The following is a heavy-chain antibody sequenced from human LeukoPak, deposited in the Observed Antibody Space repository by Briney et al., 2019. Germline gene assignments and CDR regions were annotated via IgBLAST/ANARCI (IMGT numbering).Heavy chain of an antibody. Sequence: PGGSLRLSCAASGFTFNRRGMHWVRQAPGKGLEWVAFIRYDGGETFYADFVKGRFTISRDNSKNTLYLQMNSLRAEDTAVYYCAKPRLKSGYSSSWYSNWFDPWGQGTLVTVSS. CDR2: IRYDGGET. J-gene: IGHJ5*02. CDR1: GFTFNRRG. CDR3: AKPRLKSGYSSSWYSNWFDP. D-gene: IGHD6-13*01. V-gene: IGHV3-30*02.